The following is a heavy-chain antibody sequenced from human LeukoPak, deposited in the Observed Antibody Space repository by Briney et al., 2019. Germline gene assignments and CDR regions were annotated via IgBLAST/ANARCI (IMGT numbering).Heavy chain of an antibody. CDR1: GGTFSSYA. J-gene: IGHJ4*02. CDR2: INPSGGST. Sequence: ASVKVSCKASGGTFSSYAISWVRQAPGQGLEWMGIINPSGGSTSYAQKFQGRVTMTRDTSTSTVYMELSSLRSEDTAVYYCARAAAMVSYYDSSGPDYWGQGTLVTVSS. CDR3: ARAAAMVSYYDSSGPDY. D-gene: IGHD3-22*01. V-gene: IGHV1-46*01.